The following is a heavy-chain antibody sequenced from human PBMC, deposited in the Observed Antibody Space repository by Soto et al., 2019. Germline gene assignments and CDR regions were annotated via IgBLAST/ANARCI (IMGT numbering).Heavy chain of an antibody. CDR2: IYSSGST. Sequence: SETLSLTCTVSGCSVSSGSYYWSWIRQPPGKGLEWIGYIYSSGSTNYNPSLKSRVTISVDTSKNPFSLKLSSVTAADTAVSYCALHNWSEAGYFDYWGQGTLATVSS. V-gene: IGHV4-61*01. CDR3: ALHNWSEAGYFDY. D-gene: IGHD1-20*01. CDR1: GCSVSSGSYY. J-gene: IGHJ4*02.